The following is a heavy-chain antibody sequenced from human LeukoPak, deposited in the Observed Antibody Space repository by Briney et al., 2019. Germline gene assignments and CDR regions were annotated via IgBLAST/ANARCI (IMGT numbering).Heavy chain of an antibody. CDR3: ARGIVVGVAARPKTYGMDV. CDR1: GGSLIGYY. CDR2: INHSGST. Sequence: SETLSLTCAVYGGSLIGYYWSWIRQPPGKGLEWIGEINHSGSTNYNPSFKSRVTISVDTSKNQFSLKLSSVTAADTAVYYCARGIVVGVAARPKTYGMDVWGQGTTVTVSS. J-gene: IGHJ6*02. V-gene: IGHV4-34*01. D-gene: IGHD2-15*01.